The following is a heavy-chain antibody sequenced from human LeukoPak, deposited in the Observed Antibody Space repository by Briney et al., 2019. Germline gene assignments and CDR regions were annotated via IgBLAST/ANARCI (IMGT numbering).Heavy chain of an antibody. J-gene: IGHJ4*02. CDR3: ARDVLNRCIGGICLIDD. D-gene: IGHD2-15*01. CDR1: GYTFTRYG. V-gene: IGHV1-18*04. CDR2: ISTYDGDT. Sequence: ASVKVSCKASGYTFTRYGITWVRQAPGQGLEWMGWISTYDGDTYYAQKFQGRVTMTRDTSTSTAYMELRGLRSDDTALYYCARDVLNRCIGGICLIDDWGQGTLVTVSP.